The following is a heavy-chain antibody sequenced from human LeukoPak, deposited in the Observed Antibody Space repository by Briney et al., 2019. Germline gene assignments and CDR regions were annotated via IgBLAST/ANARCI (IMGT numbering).Heavy chain of an antibody. Sequence: PSETLSLTCAVYGGSFSGYYWSWIRQPPGKGLEWIGYIYYSGSTNYNPSLKSRVTISVDTSKNQFSLKLSSVTAADTAVYYCAREVVVAGFDPWGQGTLVTVSS. CDR3: AREVVVAGFDP. CDR2: IYYSGST. J-gene: IGHJ5*02. D-gene: IGHD2-15*01. V-gene: IGHV4-59*01. CDR1: GGSFSGYY.